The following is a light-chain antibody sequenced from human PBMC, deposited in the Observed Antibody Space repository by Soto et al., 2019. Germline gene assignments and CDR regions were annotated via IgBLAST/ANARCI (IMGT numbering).Light chain of an antibody. V-gene: IGKV1-17*01. CDR2: DAS. CDR3: LQHYSYPWT. Sequence: DIQITQSPSSLSASVGDRVTITCRASQSVSNYLNWYRQLPGKAPTLLIYDASILQGGVPSRFSGSGSGTEFTLTISSLQPEDFATYSCLQHYSYPWTFGQGTKVDIK. CDR1: QSVSNY. J-gene: IGKJ1*01.